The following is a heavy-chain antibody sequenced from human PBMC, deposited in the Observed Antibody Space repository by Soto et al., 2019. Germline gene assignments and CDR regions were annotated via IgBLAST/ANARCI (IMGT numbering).Heavy chain of an antibody. CDR3: ARGANYYGSGSYIWFDP. CDR2: IIPILGIA. D-gene: IGHD3-10*01. Sequence: QVQLVQSGAEVKKPGSSVKVSCKASGGTFSSYTISWVRQAPGQGLEWMGRIIPILGIANYAQKFQGRVTITADKSTSTAYMALSSLRSEDTAVYYCARGANYYGSGSYIWFDPWGQGTLVTVSS. CDR1: GGTFSSYT. J-gene: IGHJ5*02. V-gene: IGHV1-69*02.